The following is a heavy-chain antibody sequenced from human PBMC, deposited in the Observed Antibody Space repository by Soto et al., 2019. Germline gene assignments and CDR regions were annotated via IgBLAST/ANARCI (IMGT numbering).Heavy chain of an antibody. D-gene: IGHD6-19*01. CDR2: IKQDGSEK. CDR1: GFTFSSYW. CDR3: ARDVGAVADTWYYYYYGMDV. Sequence: PGGSLRLSCAASGFTFSSYWMSWVRQAPGKGLEWVANIKQDGSEKYYVDSVKGRFTISRDNAKNSLYLQMNSLRAEDTAVYYCARDVGAVADTWYYYYYGMDVWGQGTTVTVSS. J-gene: IGHJ6*02. V-gene: IGHV3-7*01.